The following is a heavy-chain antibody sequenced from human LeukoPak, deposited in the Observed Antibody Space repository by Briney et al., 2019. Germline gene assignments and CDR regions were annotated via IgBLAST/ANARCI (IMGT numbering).Heavy chain of an antibody. CDR1: GYSISSSYY. J-gene: IGHJ4*02. CDR2: IYYSGST. CDR3: AAEEGIAVAASV. V-gene: IGHV4-38-2*02. Sequence: PSETLSLTCTVSGYSISSSYYWGWIRQPPGKGLEWIGSIYYSGSTYYNPSLKSRVTISVDTSKNQFSLKLSSVTAADTAVYYCAAEEGIAVAASVWGQGTLVTVSS. D-gene: IGHD6-19*01.